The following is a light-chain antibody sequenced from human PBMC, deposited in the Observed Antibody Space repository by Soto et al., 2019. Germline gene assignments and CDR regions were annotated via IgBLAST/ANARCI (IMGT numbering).Light chain of an antibody. J-gene: IGKJ1*01. CDR2: DAS. CDR1: QNISSF. CDR3: QHQNYWLWT. V-gene: IGKV3-11*01. Sequence: EIVLTQSPATLSLSPGERATLSCRASQNISSFLGWYQQRPGQAPRLLIYDASNRATDIPARFSGSGSGTDFTLTISSLEPEDFAVYYCQHQNYWLWTFGQGTKLEMK.